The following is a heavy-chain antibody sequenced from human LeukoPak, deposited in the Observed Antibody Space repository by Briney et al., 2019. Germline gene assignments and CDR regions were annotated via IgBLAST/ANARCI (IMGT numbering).Heavy chain of an antibody. V-gene: IGHV6-1*01. Sequence: SQTLSLTCAISGDSVSSNSVTWNWIRQSPSRGLEWLGRTYYRSTWYNDYAVSVRGRITVNPDTSKNQFSLHLNSVTPEDTAVYYCARRLTQYDCFDPWGQGILVIVSS. D-gene: IGHD2-2*01. CDR3: ARRLTQYDCFDP. CDR1: GDSVSSNSVT. CDR2: TYYRSTWYN. J-gene: IGHJ5*02.